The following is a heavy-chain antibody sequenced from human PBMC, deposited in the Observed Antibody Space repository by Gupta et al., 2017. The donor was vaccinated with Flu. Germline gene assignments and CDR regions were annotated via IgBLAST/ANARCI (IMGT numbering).Heavy chain of an antibody. CDR2: SSWNSGSI. J-gene: IGHJ5*02. CDR3: AKDVGYSSSWNWFDP. CDR1: DYA. V-gene: IGHV3-9*01. D-gene: IGHD6-13*01. Sequence: DYAMSWVRQAPGKGLEGVSGSSWNSGSIGYADSVKGRFTISRDNAKNSLYLQMNSLRAEDTALYYCAKDVGYSSSWNWFDPWGQGTLVTVSS.